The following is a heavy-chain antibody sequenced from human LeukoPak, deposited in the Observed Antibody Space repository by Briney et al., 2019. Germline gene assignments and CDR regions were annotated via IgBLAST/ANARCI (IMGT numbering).Heavy chain of an antibody. CDR3: XXVLAGSYYFDY. Sequence: GGSLRLSCAASGFTFSTYAMGWVRQVPGKGLEWVSFIRASGDSTAYADSVRGRFTVSRDNSKNTLYLQMNSLRAEDTAVYSCXXVLAGSYYFDYWGQGTLVTVSP. CDR2: IRASGDST. V-gene: IGHV3-23*01. D-gene: IGHD6-19*01. CDR1: GFTFSTYA. J-gene: IGHJ4*02.